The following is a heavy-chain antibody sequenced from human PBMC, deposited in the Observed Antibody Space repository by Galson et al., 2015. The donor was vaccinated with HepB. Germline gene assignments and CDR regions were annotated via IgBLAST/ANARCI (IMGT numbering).Heavy chain of an antibody. D-gene: IGHD5-18*01. CDR1: GYTFTSYY. V-gene: IGHV1-46*01. Sequence: SVKVSCKASGYTFTSYYMHWVRQAPGQGLEWMGIINPSGGSTSYAQKFQGRVTMTRDTSTSTVYMELSSLRSEDTAVYYCARDNGDLRRGYSYGGAGDYWGQGTLVTVSS. CDR2: INPSGGST. CDR3: ARDNGDLRRGYSYGGAGDY. J-gene: IGHJ4*02.